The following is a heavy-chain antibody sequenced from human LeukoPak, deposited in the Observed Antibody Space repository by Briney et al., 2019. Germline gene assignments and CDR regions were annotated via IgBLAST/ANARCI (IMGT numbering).Heavy chain of an antibody. CDR1: GYSISSDYY. Sequence: SETLSLTCSVSGYSISSDYYWSWIRQHPGKGLEWIGYIYYSGSTYYNPSLKSRVTISVDTSKNQFSLKLSSVTAADTAVYYCARGRLDDSSGYYYSYYFDYWGQGTLVTVSS. V-gene: IGHV4-31*03. CDR3: ARGRLDDSSGYYYSYYFDY. J-gene: IGHJ4*02. CDR2: IYYSGST. D-gene: IGHD3-22*01.